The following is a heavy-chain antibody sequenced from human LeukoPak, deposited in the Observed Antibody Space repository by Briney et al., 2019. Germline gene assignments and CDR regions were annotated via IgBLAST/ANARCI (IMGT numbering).Heavy chain of an antibody. V-gene: IGHV3-72*01. J-gene: IGHJ4*02. CDR3: TTDNDGSGSSRTVYYFDY. D-gene: IGHD3-10*01. Sequence: GGSLRLSCAASGFTFSDHYMDWVRQAPGKGLEWVGRTRNKANSYTTEYAASVKGRFTISRDDSKNSLYLQMNSLKTEDTAVYYCTTDNDGSGSSRTVYYFDYWGQGTLVTVSS. CDR1: GFTFSDHY. CDR2: TRNKANSYTT.